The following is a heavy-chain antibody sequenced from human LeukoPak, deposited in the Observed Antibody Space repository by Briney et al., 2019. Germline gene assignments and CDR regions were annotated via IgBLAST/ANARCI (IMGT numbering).Heavy chain of an antibody. CDR1: GGSISSYY. Sequence: PSETLSLTCTVSGGSISSYYWSWMRQPPGKGLEWIGYIYYSGSTNYNPSLKSRVTISVDTSKNQFSLKLSSVTAADTAVYYCAREEAAAGKGYYGMDVWGQGTTVTVSS. J-gene: IGHJ6*02. V-gene: IGHV4-59*01. D-gene: IGHD6-13*01. CDR2: IYYSGST. CDR3: AREEAAAGKGYYGMDV.